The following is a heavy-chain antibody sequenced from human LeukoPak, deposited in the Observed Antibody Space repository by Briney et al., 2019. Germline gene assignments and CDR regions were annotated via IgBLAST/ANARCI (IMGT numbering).Heavy chain of an antibody. Sequence: SVKVSCKASGGTFSSYAISWVRQAPGQGLEWMGGIIPIFGTANYAQKFQGRVTMTRNTSISTAYMELSSLRSEDTAVYYCARLQSGGMDVWGQGTTVTVSS. CDR1: GGTFSSYA. D-gene: IGHD4-11*01. V-gene: IGHV1-69*05. J-gene: IGHJ6*02. CDR3: ARLQSGGMDV. CDR2: IIPIFGTA.